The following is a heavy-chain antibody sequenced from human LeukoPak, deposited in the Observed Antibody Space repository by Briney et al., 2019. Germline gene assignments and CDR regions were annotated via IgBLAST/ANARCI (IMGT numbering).Heavy chain of an antibody. D-gene: IGHD4-11*01. V-gene: IGHV3-7*01. CDR3: ARDHDYTFDY. Sequence: TGGSLRLSCTASGFTFSIYWMSWVRQAPGKGLEWVANIKGDGGERYYVDSVKGRFTISRDNAMNSLYLQMNSLRAEDTAIYYCARDHDYTFDYWGQGTLVPVSS. J-gene: IGHJ4*02. CDR1: GFTFSIYW. CDR2: IKGDGGER.